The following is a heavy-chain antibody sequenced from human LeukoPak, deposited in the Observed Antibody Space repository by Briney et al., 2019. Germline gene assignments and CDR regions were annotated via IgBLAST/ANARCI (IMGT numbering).Heavy chain of an antibody. V-gene: IGHV3-43*01. CDR1: GFTFDDYT. CDR2: ISWDGGST. Sequence: GVSLRLSCAASGFTFDDYTMHWVRQGPGKGLEWVSLISWDGGSTYYADSVKGRFTISRDNAKNSLYLQMNSLRAEDTAVYYCARDDVAVAGSLIWGQGTMVTVSS. J-gene: IGHJ3*02. D-gene: IGHD6-19*01. CDR3: ARDDVAVAGSLI.